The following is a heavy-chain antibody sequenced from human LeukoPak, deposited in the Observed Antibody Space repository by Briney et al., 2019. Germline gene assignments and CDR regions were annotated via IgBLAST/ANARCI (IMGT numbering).Heavy chain of an antibody. D-gene: IGHD3-16*02. CDR3: AKGYDYVWGSYRSQFDY. Sequence: GGSLRLSCAASGFTFSSYAMRWVRQALGKGLEWVSAISGSGGSTYYADSVKGRFTISRDNSKNTLYLQMNSLRAEDTAVYYCAKGYDYVWGSYRSQFDYWGQGTLVTVSS. CDR2: ISGSGGST. CDR1: GFTFSSYA. V-gene: IGHV3-23*01. J-gene: IGHJ4*02.